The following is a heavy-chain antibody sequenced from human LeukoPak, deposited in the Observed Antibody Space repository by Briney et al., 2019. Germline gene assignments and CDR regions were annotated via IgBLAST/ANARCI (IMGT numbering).Heavy chain of an antibody. CDR2: VYYSGSA. CDR3: ARGDDSSGYRGDFDY. D-gene: IGHD3-22*01. CDR1: GGSVGSGTYY. J-gene: IGHJ4*02. V-gene: IGHV4-39*07. Sequence: SETLSLTCTVSGGSVGSGTYYWSWIRQSPGKGLEWIGNVYYSGSAYYNPSLKSRVTMSVDTSKNQFSLKLSSVTAADTAVYYCARGDDSSGYRGDFDYWGQGTLVTVSS.